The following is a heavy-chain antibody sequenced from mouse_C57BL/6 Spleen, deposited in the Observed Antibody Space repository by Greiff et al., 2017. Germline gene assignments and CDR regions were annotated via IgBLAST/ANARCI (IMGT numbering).Heavy chain of an antibody. CDR1: GYTFTSYW. Sequence: QVQLKQPGAELVKPGASVKMSCKASGYTFTSYWITWVKQRPGQGLEWIGDIYPGSGSTNYNEKFKSKATLTVDTSSSTAYMQLSSLTSEDSAVYYCARGYYGSNLIDYWGQGTTLTVSS. D-gene: IGHD1-1*01. V-gene: IGHV1-55*01. CDR2: IYPGSGST. CDR3: ARGYYGSNLIDY. J-gene: IGHJ2*01.